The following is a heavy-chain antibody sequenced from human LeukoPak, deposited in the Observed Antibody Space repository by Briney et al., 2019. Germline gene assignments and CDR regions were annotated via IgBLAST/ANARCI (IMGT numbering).Heavy chain of an antibody. CDR3: ARDREQTSWNWFDP. D-gene: IGHD1-26*01. Sequence: SEILSLTCAVYGGSFSGYYWSWIRQPPGKGLEWIGEINHSGSTNYNPSLKSRVTISVDTSKNQFSLKLSSVTAADTAVYYCARDREQTSWNWFDPWGQGTLVTVSS. CDR1: GGSFSGYY. J-gene: IGHJ5*02. CDR2: INHSGST. V-gene: IGHV4-34*01.